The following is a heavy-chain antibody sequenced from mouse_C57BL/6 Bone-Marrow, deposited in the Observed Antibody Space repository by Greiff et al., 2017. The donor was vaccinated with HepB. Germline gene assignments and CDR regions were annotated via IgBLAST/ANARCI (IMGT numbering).Heavy chain of an antibody. Sequence: VQVVESGAELVKPGASVKLSCKASGYTFTSYWMHWVKQRPGQGLEWIGMIHPNSGSTNYNEKFKSKATLTVDKSSSTAYMQLSSLTSEDSAVYYCARSEAYSNYVGYWGQGTTLTVSS. V-gene: IGHV1-64*01. CDR3: ARSEAYSNYVGY. D-gene: IGHD2-5*01. J-gene: IGHJ2*01. CDR2: IHPNSGST. CDR1: GYTFTSYW.